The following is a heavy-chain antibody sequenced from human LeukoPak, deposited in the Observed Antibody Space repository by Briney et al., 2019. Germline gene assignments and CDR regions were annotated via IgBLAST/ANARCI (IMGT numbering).Heavy chain of an antibody. Sequence: SETLSLTCTVSGGPISSYYWSWIRQPPGKGLEWIGYIYTSGSTNYNPSLKSRVTISVDTSKNQFSLKLSSVTAADTAVYYCARRGDSSSTRASYFDYWGQGTLVTVSS. CDR1: GGPISSYY. J-gene: IGHJ4*02. V-gene: IGHV4-4*09. CDR2: IYTSGST. CDR3: ARRGDSSSTRASYFDY. D-gene: IGHD6-6*01.